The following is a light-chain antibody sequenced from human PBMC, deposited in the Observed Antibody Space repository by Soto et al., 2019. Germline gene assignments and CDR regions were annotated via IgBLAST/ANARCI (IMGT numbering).Light chain of an antibody. CDR3: MQALQTPGT. CDR1: QSLLHSNGYDY. J-gene: IGKJ4*01. Sequence: DIVMTRSPLSLPVTPGEPASISCRSSQSLLHSNGYDYLDWYLQQPGQSPQLLIYLGSNRASGVPDRFSGSGSGTDFTLKISRVEAEDVGVYYCMQALQTPGTFGGGTKVEIK. V-gene: IGKV2-28*01. CDR2: LGS.